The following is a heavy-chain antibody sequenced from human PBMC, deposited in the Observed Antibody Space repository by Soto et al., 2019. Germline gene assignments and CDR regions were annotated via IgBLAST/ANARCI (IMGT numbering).Heavy chain of an antibody. V-gene: IGHV4-34*01. D-gene: IGHD6-19*01. CDR1: GESFSGYY. CDR2: INHSGST. CDR3: ARTRTYSSGWNWYYFDY. Sequence: PSETLSLTCAVYGESFSGYYWSWIRQPPGKGLEWIGEINHSGSTNYNPSLKSRVTISVETSKNQFSLKLSSVTAADTAVYYCARTRTYSSGWNWYYFDYWGQGTLVTVSS. J-gene: IGHJ4*02.